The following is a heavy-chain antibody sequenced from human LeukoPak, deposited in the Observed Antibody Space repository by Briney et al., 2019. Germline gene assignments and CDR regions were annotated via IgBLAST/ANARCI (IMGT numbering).Heavy chain of an antibody. D-gene: IGHD2-2*01. J-gene: IGHJ3*02. V-gene: IGHV4-34*01. Sequence: PSETLSLTCAVYGGSFSGYYWSWIRQPPGKGLEWIGEINHSGSTNYNPSLKSRVTISVDTSKNQFSLKLSSVTAADTAVYYCARHHSSTRFDAFDIWGQGTMVTVSS. CDR1: GGSFSGYY. CDR3: ARHHSSTRFDAFDI. CDR2: INHSGST.